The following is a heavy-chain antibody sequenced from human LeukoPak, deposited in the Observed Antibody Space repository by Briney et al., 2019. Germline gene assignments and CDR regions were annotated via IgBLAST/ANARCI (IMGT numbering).Heavy chain of an antibody. Sequence: GGSLRLSCEASGFTFNTYSMNWARQAPGKGLEWVSSITSGSSYIYYADSVKGRFTISRDNAKNSLYLQMNSLRAEDTAVYYCAELGITMIGGVWGKGTTVTISS. CDR3: AELGITMIGGV. J-gene: IGHJ6*04. CDR1: GFTFNTYS. V-gene: IGHV3-21*01. CDR2: ITSGSSYI. D-gene: IGHD3-10*02.